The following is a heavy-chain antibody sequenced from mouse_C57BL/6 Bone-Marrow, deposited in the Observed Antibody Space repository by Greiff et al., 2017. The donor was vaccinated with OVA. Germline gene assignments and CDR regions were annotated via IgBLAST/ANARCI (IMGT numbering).Heavy chain of an antibody. J-gene: IGHJ1*03. CDR1: GFTFSDYG. D-gene: IGHD1-1*01. V-gene: IGHV5-17*01. CDR3: ARSPFDYGSSRHWYFDV. Sequence: EVMLVESGGGLVKPGGSLKLSCAASGFTFSDYGMHWVRQAPEKGLEWVAYISSGSSTIYYADTVKGRFTISRDNAKNTLFLQMTSLRSEDTAMYYCARSPFDYGSSRHWYFDVWGTGTTVTVSS. CDR2: ISSGSSTI.